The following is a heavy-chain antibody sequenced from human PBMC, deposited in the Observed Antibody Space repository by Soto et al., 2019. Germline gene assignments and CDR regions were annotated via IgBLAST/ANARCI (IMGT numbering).Heavy chain of an antibody. CDR3: ARHTRFTMVRGVTNYYYYYMDV. J-gene: IGHJ6*03. CDR1: GYSFTSYW. D-gene: IGHD3-10*01. V-gene: IGHV5-51*01. Sequence: GESLKISCKGSGYSFTSYWIGWVRQMPGKGLEWMGIIYPGDSDTRYSPSFQGQVTISADKSISTAYLQWSSLKASDTAMYYCARHTRFTMVRGVTNYYYYYMDVWGKGTTVTVSS. CDR2: IYPGDSDT.